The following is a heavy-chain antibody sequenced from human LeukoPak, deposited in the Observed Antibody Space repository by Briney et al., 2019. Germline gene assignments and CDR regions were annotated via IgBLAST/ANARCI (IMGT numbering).Heavy chain of an antibody. J-gene: IGHJ4*02. Sequence: GGSLRLSCAASGFTFSKLVMTWVRQAPEKGLEWVSAISESGSSTYYVDSVRGRFTISRDNSKNMLYLQMNSLRAEDTAVYYCAKDRRGYSSIDYWGQGTRVTVSS. D-gene: IGHD5-18*01. CDR1: GFTFSKLV. V-gene: IGHV3-23*01. CDR3: AKDRRGYSSIDY. CDR2: ISESGSST.